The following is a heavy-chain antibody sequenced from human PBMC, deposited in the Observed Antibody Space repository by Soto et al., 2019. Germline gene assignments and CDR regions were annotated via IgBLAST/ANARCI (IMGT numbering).Heavy chain of an antibody. V-gene: IGHV1-18*01. CDR3: AKDSPGVEAFFVVYDAFDN. CDR2: ISAYNGNT. Sequence: ASVKVSCKASGYTFTSYGISWVRQAPGQGLEWMGWISAYNGNTNYAQKLQGRVTMTTDTSTGTAYMELRSLRSDGTAEYHSAKDSPGVEAFFVVYDAFDNWGQGTMVTVSS. D-gene: IGHD3-3*01. J-gene: IGHJ3*02. CDR1: GYTFTSYG.